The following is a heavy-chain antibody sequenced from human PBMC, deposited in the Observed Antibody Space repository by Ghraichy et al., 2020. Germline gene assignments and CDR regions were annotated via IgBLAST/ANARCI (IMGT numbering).Heavy chain of an antibody. CDR3: AHRHGVEMAIPGGFGFDY. J-gene: IGHJ4*02. CDR2: IYWDDDK. CDR1: GFSLSTSGVG. V-gene: IGHV2-5*02. Sequence: SGPTLVKPTQTLTLTCTFSGFSLSTSGVGVGWIRQPPGKALEWLALIYWDDDKRYSPSLKSRLTITKYTSKHQVVLTMTNMDPVDTATYYCAHRHGVEMAIPGGFGFDYWGQGTLVTVSS. D-gene: IGHD5-24*01.